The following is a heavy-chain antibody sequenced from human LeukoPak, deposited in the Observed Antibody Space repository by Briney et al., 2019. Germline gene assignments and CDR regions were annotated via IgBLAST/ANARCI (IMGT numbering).Heavy chain of an antibody. D-gene: IGHD2-15*01. CDR1: GFTFSSYS. Sequence: GGSLRLSCSASGFTFSSYSMNWVRQAPGKGLEWVSSISSSSSYIYYADSVKGRFTISRDNAKNSLCLQMNSLRAEDTAAYYCARIVVVAATLNDDWFDPWGQGTLVTVSS. J-gene: IGHJ5*02. V-gene: IGHV3-21*01. CDR3: ARIVVVAATLNDDWFDP. CDR2: ISSSSSYI.